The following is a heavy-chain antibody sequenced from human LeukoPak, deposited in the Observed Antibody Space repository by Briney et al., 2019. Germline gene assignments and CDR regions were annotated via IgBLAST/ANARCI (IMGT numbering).Heavy chain of an antibody. CDR2: IYYSGST. D-gene: IGHD3-22*01. Sequence: PSETLSLTCTVSGGSISSGDYYWSWIRQPPGKGLEWIGYIYYSGSTYYNPSLKSRVTISVDTSKNQFSLKLSSVTAADTAVYYCARATGGAYYYDSTHFDYWGQGTLVTVSS. V-gene: IGHV4-30-4*01. CDR3: ARATGGAYYYDSTHFDY. J-gene: IGHJ4*02. CDR1: GGSISSGDYY.